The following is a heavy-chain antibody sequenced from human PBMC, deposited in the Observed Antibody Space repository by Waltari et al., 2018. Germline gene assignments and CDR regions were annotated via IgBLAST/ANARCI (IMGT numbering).Heavy chain of an antibody. Sequence: QVQLQESGPGLVKPPETLSLTCTVSGGSISSYSWSWIRQPPGKGLEWIGYIYYSGSTNYNPSLKSRVTISVDTSKNQFSMKLSSVTAADTAVYYGARRAQGGIDYWGQGTLVTVSS. CDR2: IYYSGST. V-gene: IGHV4-59*01. CDR3: ARRAQGGIDY. J-gene: IGHJ4*02. D-gene: IGHD3-16*01. CDR1: GGSISSYS.